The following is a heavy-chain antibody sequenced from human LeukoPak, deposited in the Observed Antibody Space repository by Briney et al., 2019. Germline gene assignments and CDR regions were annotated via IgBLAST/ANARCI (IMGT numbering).Heavy chain of an antibody. CDR2: ISSSGSTI. CDR1: GFTFSSYE. CDR3: TRVHGGYPFDY. Sequence: GGSLRLSCAASGFTFSSYEMNWVRQAPGKGLEWVSYISSSGSTIYYADSVKGRFTISRDNAKNSLYLQMNSLRAEDTAVYYCTRVHGGYPFDYWGQGTLVTVSS. D-gene: IGHD2-15*01. V-gene: IGHV3-48*03. J-gene: IGHJ4*02.